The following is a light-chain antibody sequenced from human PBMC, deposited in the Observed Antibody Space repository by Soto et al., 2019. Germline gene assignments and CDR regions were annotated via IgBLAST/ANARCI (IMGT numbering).Light chain of an antibody. V-gene: IGKV3-11*01. CDR1: QGVSSY. J-gene: IGKJ4*01. Sequence: EIVLTQSPATLSLSPGERATLSCRASQGVSSYLAWYQQKPGQAPRLLIYDASNRATGTPATFSGRGSGTDFTLIISSLEHEDFTVSYCQQRSSWPSLTFGGGTKVEIK. CDR2: DAS. CDR3: QQRSSWPSLT.